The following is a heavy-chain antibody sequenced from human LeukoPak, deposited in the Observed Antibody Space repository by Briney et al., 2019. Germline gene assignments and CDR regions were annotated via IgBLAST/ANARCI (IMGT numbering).Heavy chain of an antibody. Sequence: PGGSLRPSCAASGFTFSSYSMNWVRQAPGKGLEWVSSISSSSSYIYYADSVKGRFTISRDNAKNSLYLQMNSLRAEDTAVYYCARELGNVWWFDYWGQGTLVTVSS. CDR2: ISSSSSYI. V-gene: IGHV3-21*01. CDR3: ARELGNVWWFDY. J-gene: IGHJ4*02. CDR1: GFTFSSYS. D-gene: IGHD7-27*01.